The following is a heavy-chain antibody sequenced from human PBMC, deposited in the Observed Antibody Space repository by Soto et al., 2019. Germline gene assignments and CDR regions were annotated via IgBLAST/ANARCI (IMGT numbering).Heavy chain of an antibody. Sequence: GGSLRLSCAASGFTFSSYSMNWVRQAPGKGLEWVSSISSSSSYIYYADSVKGRFTISRDNAKNSLYLQMNSLRAEDTAVYYCARGSGYSSLIASWFDPWGQGTLVTVSS. CDR2: ISSSSSYI. CDR1: GFTFSSYS. V-gene: IGHV3-21*01. D-gene: IGHD6-6*01. J-gene: IGHJ5*02. CDR3: ARGSGYSSLIASWFDP.